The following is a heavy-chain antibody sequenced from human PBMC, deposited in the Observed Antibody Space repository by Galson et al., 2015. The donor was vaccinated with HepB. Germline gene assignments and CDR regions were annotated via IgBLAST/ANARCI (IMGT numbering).Heavy chain of an antibody. V-gene: IGHV4-61*01. J-gene: IGHJ3*02. CDR3: ARVRGYDFWSGYYKGAFDI. D-gene: IGHD3-3*01. CDR2: IYYSGST. Sequence: SETLSLTCTVSGGSVSSGSYYWGWIRQPPGKGLEWIGYIYYSGSTNYNPSLKSRVTISVDTSKNQFSLKLSSVTAADTAVYYCARVRGYDFWSGYYKGAFDIWGQGTMVTVSS. CDR1: GGSVSSGSYY.